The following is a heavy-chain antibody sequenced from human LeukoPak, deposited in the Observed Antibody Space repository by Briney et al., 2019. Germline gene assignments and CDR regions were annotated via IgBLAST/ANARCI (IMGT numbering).Heavy chain of an antibody. CDR3: VRRGFCSWDGCHSNAFYL. CDR1: GYTFTNYW. D-gene: IGHD2-15*01. V-gene: IGHV5-51*01. CDR2: IYPGDSDT. J-gene: IGHJ3*01. Sequence: GESLKISCKGSGYTFTNYWIGWVRQMPGKGLEWMGIIYPGDSDTRYSPSFQGQVTISVDESINTAYVQWSSLKASDTAAYYCVRRGFCSWDGCHSNAFYLWGHGTMVIVSS.